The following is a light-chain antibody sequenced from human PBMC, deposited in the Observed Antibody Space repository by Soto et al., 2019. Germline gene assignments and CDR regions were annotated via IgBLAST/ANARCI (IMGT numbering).Light chain of an antibody. CDR2: GAS. CDR1: QSVGSN. CDR3: QQYNNWPPDRT. J-gene: IGKJ1*01. V-gene: IGKV3-15*01. Sequence: EIVMTQSPDTLSVSPGERATLSCRASQSVGSNLAWYQLKPGQAPRLLIYGASTRATGIPARFSGGGSGTEFTLTISSLQSGDFAIYFCQQYNNWPPDRTFGQGTKVEIK.